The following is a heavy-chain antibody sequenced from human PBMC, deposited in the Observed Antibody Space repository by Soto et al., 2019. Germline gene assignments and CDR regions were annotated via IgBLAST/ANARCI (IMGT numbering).Heavy chain of an antibody. CDR1: GFTFSSYW. CDR2: IKHDGSEK. J-gene: IGHJ3*02. Sequence: GGSLRLSCDASGFTFSSYWMSWVRQAPGKGLEWVANIKHDGSEKHYVDSVKGRFTISRDNAKTSLSLQMSGLRAEDTAVYYCAREGDCSVRNCYFYAFDIWGQGTVVTVSS. CDR3: AREGDCSVRNCYFYAFDI. V-gene: IGHV3-7*01. D-gene: IGHD2-15*01.